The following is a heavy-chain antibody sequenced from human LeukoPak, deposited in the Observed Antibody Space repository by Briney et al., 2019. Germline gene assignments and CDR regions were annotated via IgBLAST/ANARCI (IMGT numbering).Heavy chain of an antibody. CDR3: ASTRIQLWLRRYYFDY. J-gene: IGHJ4*02. Sequence: SETLSLTCAVYGGSFSGYYWSWIRQPPGKGLEWIGEINHSGSTNYNPSLKSRVTISVDTSKNQFSQKLSSVTAADTAVYYCASTRIQLWLRRYYFDYWGQGTLVTVSS. CDR2: INHSGST. D-gene: IGHD5-18*01. CDR1: GGSFSGYY. V-gene: IGHV4-34*01.